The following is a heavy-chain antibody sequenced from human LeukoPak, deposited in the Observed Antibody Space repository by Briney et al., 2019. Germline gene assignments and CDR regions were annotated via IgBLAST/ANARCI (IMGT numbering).Heavy chain of an antibody. CDR1: GFTFNSYA. V-gene: IGHV3-30*01. CDR3: ARRHTDDYYDSSGIFDY. D-gene: IGHD3-22*01. Sequence: GGSLRLSCAASGFTFNSYAMHWVRQAPGKGLEWVAVISYDGSNKYYADSVKGRFTISRDNSKNTLYLQMNSLRAEDTAVYYCARRHTDDYYDSSGIFDYWGQGTLVTVSS. J-gene: IGHJ4*02. CDR2: ISYDGSNK.